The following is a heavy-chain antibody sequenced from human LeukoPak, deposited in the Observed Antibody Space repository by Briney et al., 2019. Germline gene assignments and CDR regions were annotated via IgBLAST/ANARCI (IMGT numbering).Heavy chain of an antibody. J-gene: IGHJ4*02. D-gene: IGHD3-10*01. CDR1: GFTFSSYA. CDR3: VKDANGWGYYDSGSYYDY. V-gene: IGHV3-23*01. Sequence: GGSLRLSCAASGFTFSSYAMSWVCQAPGKGLEWVSAISGSGVSTYQADSVKGRFTISRDNSKNTLYLQMHSLRAEDTAVYYCVKDANGWGYYDSGSYYDYWGQGTLVTVSS. CDR2: ISGSGVST.